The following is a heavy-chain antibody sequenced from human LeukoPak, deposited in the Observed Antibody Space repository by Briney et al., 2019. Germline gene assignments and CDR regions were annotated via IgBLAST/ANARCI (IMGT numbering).Heavy chain of an antibody. CDR3: ARDLRGFRDIVVVPAVFSFDY. CDR2: IYHSGST. D-gene: IGHD2-2*01. V-gene: IGHV4-38-2*02. Sequence: PSETLSLTCTVSGYSISSGYYGGWIRPPPGKGLEWIGSIYHSGSTYYNPSLKSRVTISVDTSKNQFSLQLSSVTAADTVVYYCARDLRGFRDIVVVPAVFSFDYWGQGTLVTVSS. J-gene: IGHJ4*02. CDR1: GYSISSGYY.